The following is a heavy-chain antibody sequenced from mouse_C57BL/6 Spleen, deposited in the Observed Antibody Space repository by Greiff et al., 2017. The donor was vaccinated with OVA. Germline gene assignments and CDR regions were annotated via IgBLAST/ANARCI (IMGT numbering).Heavy chain of an antibody. CDR2: ISYDGSN. CDR1: GYSITSGYY. CDR3: ARVRLLRDWYFDV. D-gene: IGHD2-3*01. V-gene: IGHV3-6*01. Sequence: VQLQQSGPGLVKPSQSLSLTCSVTGYSITSGYYWNWIRQFPGNKLEWMGYISYDGSNNYNPSLKNRISITRDTSKNQFFLKLNSVTTEDTATYYCARVRLLRDWYFDVWGTGTTVTVSS. J-gene: IGHJ1*03.